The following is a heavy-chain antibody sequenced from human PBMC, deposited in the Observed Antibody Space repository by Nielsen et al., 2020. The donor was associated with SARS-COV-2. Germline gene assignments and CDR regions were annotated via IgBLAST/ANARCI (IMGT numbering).Heavy chain of an antibody. CDR2: IYYSGST. CDR1: GGSISSSSYY. V-gene: IGHV4-39*07. CDR3: ACSSGSYYLSTAFDY. J-gene: IGHJ4*02. Sequence: SETLSLTCTVSGGSISSSSYYWGWIRQPPGKGLEWIGSIYYSGSTNYNPSLKSRVTISVDTSKNQFSLKLSSVTAADTAVYYCACSSGSYYLSTAFDYWGQGTLVTVSS. D-gene: IGHD1-26*01.